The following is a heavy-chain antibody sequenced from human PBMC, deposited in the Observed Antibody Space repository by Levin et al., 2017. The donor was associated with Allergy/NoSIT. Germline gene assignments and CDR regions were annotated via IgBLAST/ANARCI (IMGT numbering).Heavy chain of an antibody. V-gene: IGHV3-33*01. CDR2: IWYDGSNK. CDR3: ARSEYSSSSGCGY. Sequence: GESLKISCAASGFTFSSYGMHWVRQAPGKGLEWVAVIWYDGSNKYYADSVKGRFTISRDNSKNTLYLQMNSLRAEDTAVYYCARSEYSSSSGCGYWGQGTLVTVSS. J-gene: IGHJ4*02. CDR1: GFTFSSYG. D-gene: IGHD6-6*01.